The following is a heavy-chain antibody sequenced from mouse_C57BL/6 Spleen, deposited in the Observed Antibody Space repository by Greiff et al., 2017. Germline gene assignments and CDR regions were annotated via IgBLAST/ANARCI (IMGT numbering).Heavy chain of an antibody. J-gene: IGHJ4*01. CDR1: GFTFTDYY. Sequence: EVHLVESGGGLVQPGGSLRLSCAASGFTFTDYYMSWVRQPPGKALEWLGFISNNAKGGSTEYSASVKGRFTISRENSKSMLYLQMNALRAEDSATYYCATQTWDYAMDYWGQGTSVTVSS. CDR3: ATQTWDYAMDY. CDR2: ISNNAKGGST. D-gene: IGHD4-1*01. V-gene: IGHV7-3*01.